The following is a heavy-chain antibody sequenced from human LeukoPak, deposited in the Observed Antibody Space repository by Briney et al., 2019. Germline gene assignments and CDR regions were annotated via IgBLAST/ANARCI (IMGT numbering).Heavy chain of an antibody. CDR2: ISTYNGNT. CDR1: GYTFTSYG. J-gene: IGHJ5*02. D-gene: IGHD3-10*01. CDR3: ARDGSGRHWFDP. V-gene: IGHV1-18*01. Sequence: ASVKVSCKASGYTFTSYGISWVRQAPGQGLEWMGWISTYNGNTNYAQKFQGRVTMTTDTSTSTVYMELTSLTSDDTAMYYCARDGSGRHWFDPWGQGTLVIVSS.